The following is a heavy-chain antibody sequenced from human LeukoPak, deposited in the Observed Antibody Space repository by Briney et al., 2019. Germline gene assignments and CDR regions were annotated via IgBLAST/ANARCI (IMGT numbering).Heavy chain of an antibody. CDR2: INHSGST. V-gene: IGHV4-34*01. J-gene: IGHJ4*02. Sequence: SSETLSLTCAVYGGSFSGYYWSWIRQPPGKGLEWIGEINHSGSTNYNPSLKSRVTISVDTSKNQFSLKLSSVTAADTAVYYCARRPWLLRYFDYWGQGTLVTVSS. CDR1: GGSFSGYY. CDR3: ARRPWLLRYFDY. D-gene: IGHD3-22*01.